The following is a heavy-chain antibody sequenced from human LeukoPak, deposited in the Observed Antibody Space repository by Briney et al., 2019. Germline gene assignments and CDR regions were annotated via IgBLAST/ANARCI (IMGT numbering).Heavy chain of an antibody. Sequence: SETLSLICTGSGGSISSYYWSWIRKPDGEGLEWIGRIYTSGSTNYNPSLKSRVTISVDKSKNQCSLKLSSVTAADTAVYYCARLLGYFDYWGQGTLVTVSS. CDR1: GGSISSYY. V-gene: IGHV4-4*07. D-gene: IGHD2/OR15-2a*01. CDR3: ARLLGYFDY. J-gene: IGHJ4*02. CDR2: IYTSGST.